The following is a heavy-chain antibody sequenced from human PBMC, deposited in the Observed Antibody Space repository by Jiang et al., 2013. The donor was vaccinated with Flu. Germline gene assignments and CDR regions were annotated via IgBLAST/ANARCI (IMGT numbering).Heavy chain of an antibody. CDR1: GFSLSTSGMC. D-gene: IGHD3-9*01. V-gene: IGHV2-70*01. CDR3: ARLNYDILTGYPNDAFDI. Sequence: ESGGGLVQPGGSLRLSCAASGFSLSTSGMCVSWIRQPPGKALEWLALIDWDDDKYYSTSLKTRLTISKDTSKNQVVLTMTNMDPVDTATYYCARLNYDILTGYPNDAFDIWGQGTMVTVSS. CDR2: IDWDDDK. J-gene: IGHJ3*02.